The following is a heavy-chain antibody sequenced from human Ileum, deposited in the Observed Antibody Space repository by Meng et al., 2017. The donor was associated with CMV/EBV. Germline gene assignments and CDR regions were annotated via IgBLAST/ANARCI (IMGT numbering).Heavy chain of an antibody. J-gene: IGHJ4*02. Sequence: SETLSLTCSVSGGSVSSYSWSWIRQPPGKGLEWIGYLFYNGNTNYSPSLRGRATISVGTSNNQFSLKLNSVTAADTAVYYCAKDRDSHGGIFDSWAQGTLVTVS. V-gene: IGHV4-59*02. CDR2: LFYNGNT. CDR1: GGSVSSYS. CDR3: AKDRDSHGGIFDS. D-gene: IGHD3-16*01.